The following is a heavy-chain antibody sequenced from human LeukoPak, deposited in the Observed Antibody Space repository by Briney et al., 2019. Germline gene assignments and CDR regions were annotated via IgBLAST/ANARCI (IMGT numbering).Heavy chain of an antibody. Sequence: SETLSLTCTVSGGSISGYYWSWIRQPPGKGLEWIGEINHSGSTNYNPSLKSRVTISVDTSKNQFSLKLSSVTAADTAVYYCARAPPYIAAAIFDYWGQGTLVTVSS. J-gene: IGHJ4*02. CDR2: INHSGST. V-gene: IGHV4-34*01. D-gene: IGHD6-13*01. CDR3: ARAPPYIAAAIFDY. CDR1: GGSISGYY.